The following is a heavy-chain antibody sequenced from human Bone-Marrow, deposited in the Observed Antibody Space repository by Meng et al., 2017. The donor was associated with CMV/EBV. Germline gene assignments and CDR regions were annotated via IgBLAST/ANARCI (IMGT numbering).Heavy chain of an antibody. CDR2: INPKSGVT. V-gene: IGHV1-2*02. Sequence: ASVKVSCKASAYTFTAYYIHWVRQGPEQGLEWMGWINPKSGVTKYAQKFQGRVTMTRDTSINTAYMELTSLRSDDTAVYYCARGGMISFGGVIVGRWFDPGARDPWSPSPQ. CDR3: ARGGMISFGGVIVGRWFDP. CDR1: AYTFTAYY. D-gene: IGHD3-16*02. J-gene: IGHJ5*02.